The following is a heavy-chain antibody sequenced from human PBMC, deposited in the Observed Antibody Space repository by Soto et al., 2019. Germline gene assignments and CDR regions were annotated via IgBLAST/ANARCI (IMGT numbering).Heavy chain of an antibody. CDR3: AKDKTSYKMGALYR. V-gene: IGHV3-23*01. J-gene: IGHJ4*02. Sequence: GKGLEWVSGVTGSGGTTFYADSVKGRFTISRDNSKNTVYLQMNSVRADDAAGYFCAKDKTSYKMGALYRWAQGAVVTISS. CDR2: VTGSGGTT. D-gene: IGHD1-1*01.